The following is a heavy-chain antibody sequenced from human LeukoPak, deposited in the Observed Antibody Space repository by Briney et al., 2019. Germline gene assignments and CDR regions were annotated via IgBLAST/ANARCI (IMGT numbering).Heavy chain of an antibody. D-gene: IGHD3-10*01. J-gene: IGHJ5*02. Sequence: GGSLRLSCAASGFTVSSNYMSWVRQAPGKGLEWVANIKQDGSEKYYVDSVKGRFTISRDNAKNSLYLQMNSLRAEDTAVYYCARENTLWFGELLNWFDPWGQGTLVTVSS. CDR1: GFTVSSNY. V-gene: IGHV3-7*03. CDR2: IKQDGSEK. CDR3: ARENTLWFGELLNWFDP.